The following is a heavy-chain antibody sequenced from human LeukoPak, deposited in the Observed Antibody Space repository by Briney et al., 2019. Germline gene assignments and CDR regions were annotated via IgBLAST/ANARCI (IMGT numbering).Heavy chain of an antibody. Sequence: GGSLRLSCTASGFSFNSYAMNWVRQAPGKGLEWVASIIGPGGDTYHAGSVRGRFTISRDNSKNTLYLQMSHLRVEDTALYYCARAAAERCASIKCYPFDSWGQGTLVAVSS. J-gene: IGHJ4*02. CDR2: IIGPGGDT. D-gene: IGHD1-1*01. CDR3: ARAAAERCASIKCYPFDS. CDR1: GFSFNSYA. V-gene: IGHV3-23*01.